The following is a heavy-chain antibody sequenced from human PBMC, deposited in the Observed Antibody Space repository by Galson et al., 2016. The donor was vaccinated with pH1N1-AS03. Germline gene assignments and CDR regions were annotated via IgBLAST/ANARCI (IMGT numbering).Heavy chain of an antibody. CDR2: ISASGGST. Sequence: SLRLSCAASGFTFSSNAMTWVRQAPGKGLEWVSTISASGGSTFYADSVTGRFTISRVNFKNTLSLQMNSLRVDDTALYYCVKDMRGVANSDYGMDVWGQGTTVSVSS. CDR1: GFTFSSNA. V-gene: IGHV3-23*01. J-gene: IGHJ6*02. D-gene: IGHD3-22*01. CDR3: VKDMRGVANSDYGMDV.